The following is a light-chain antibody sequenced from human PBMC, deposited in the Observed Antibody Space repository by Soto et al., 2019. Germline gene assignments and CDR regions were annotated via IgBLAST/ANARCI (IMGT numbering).Light chain of an antibody. Sequence: EIVLTQSPATLSLSPGERATISCRASQSVSSYLAWYQQKPGQDPRLLIYDASNRATGIPARFSGSGSGTDFTPTISSLEPEDFAVYYCQQRSNWPPSFGQGKRLEIK. J-gene: IGKJ5*01. V-gene: IGKV3-11*01. CDR3: QQRSNWPPS. CDR1: QSVSSY. CDR2: DAS.